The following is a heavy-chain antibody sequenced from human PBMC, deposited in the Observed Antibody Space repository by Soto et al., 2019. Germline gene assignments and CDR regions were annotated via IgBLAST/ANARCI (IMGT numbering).Heavy chain of an antibody. CDR2: ISGYNGNT. Sequence: QVQVVQSGDEVKKPGASVKVSCKASGYTFTNYGFSWVRQAPGQGLEWMGWISGYNGNTKYAEKFQGRVTMTTDTSTSTAHMEVRSLRSGDTAVDYCAREGQAPYYYYGMDVWGQGTAVTVSS. V-gene: IGHV1-18*01. J-gene: IGHJ6*02. CDR3: AREGQAPYYYYGMDV. CDR1: GYTFTNYG.